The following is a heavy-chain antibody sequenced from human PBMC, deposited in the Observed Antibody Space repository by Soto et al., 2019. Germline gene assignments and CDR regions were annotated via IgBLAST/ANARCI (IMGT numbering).Heavy chain of an antibody. V-gene: IGHV4-39*01. J-gene: IGHJ6*02. CDR1: GGSISSSSYY. D-gene: IGHD6-13*01. CDR2: IYYSGST. CDR3: ARRSSSAQGDYYGMDV. Sequence: XGTLSLTCTVSGGSISSSSYYWGWIRQPPGKGLEWIGSIYYSGSTYYNPSLKSRVTISVDTSKNQFSLKLSSVTAADTAVYYCARRSSSAQGDYYGMDVWGQGTTVTVSS.